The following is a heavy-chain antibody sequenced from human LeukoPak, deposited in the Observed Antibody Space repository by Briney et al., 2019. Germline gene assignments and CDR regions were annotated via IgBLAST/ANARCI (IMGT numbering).Heavy chain of an antibody. Sequence: GGSLRLSCAASGVTFSSNYMSWVRQAPGKGLEWVSVIYSGGSTYYTDSVKGRFTISRDNSKNTLSLQMNSLSAEDTAVYYCASTHGAAGLAFDYWGQGTLVTVSS. CDR1: GVTFSSNY. V-gene: IGHV3-66*01. CDR3: ASTHGAAGLAFDY. J-gene: IGHJ4*02. CDR2: IYSGGST. D-gene: IGHD6-13*01.